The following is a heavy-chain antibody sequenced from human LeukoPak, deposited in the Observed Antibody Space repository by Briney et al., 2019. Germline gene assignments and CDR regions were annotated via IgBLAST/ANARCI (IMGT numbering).Heavy chain of an antibody. J-gene: IGHJ3*02. D-gene: IGHD3-22*01. V-gene: IGHV4-59*12. CDR2: IYYSGST. CDR1: GGSISSYY. Sequence: SETLSLTCTVSGGSISSYYWSWIRQPPGKGLEWIGYIYYSGSTNYNPSLKSRVTISVDTSKNQFSLKLSSVTAADTAVYYCARGSGYYDSSGPNPSAFDIWGQGTMVTVSS. CDR3: ARGSGYYDSSGPNPSAFDI.